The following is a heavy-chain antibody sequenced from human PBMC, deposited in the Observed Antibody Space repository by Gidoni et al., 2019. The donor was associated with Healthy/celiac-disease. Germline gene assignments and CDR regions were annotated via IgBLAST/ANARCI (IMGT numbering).Heavy chain of an antibody. V-gene: IGHV1-69*01. Sequence: QVQLVQSGAEVKKPGSSVKVSCKASGGNFSSYAISWVRQAPGQGLEWMGGIIPIFGTANYAQKFQGRVTITADESTSTAYMELSSLRSEDTAVYYCARGGSAYYYGSGSYSADYWGQGTLVTVSS. CDR2: IIPIFGTA. D-gene: IGHD3-10*01. CDR3: ARGGSAYYYGSGSYSADY. CDR1: GGNFSSYA. J-gene: IGHJ4*02.